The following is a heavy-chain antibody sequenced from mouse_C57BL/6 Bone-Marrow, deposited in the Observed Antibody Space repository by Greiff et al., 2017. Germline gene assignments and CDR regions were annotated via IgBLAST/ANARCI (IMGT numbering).Heavy chain of an antibody. V-gene: IGHV2-6*01. CDR2: IWGVGST. Sequence: QVQLQQSGPGLVAPSQSLSITCTVSGFSLTSYGVDWVRQSPGKGLEWLGVIWGVGSTNYNSALKSRLSISKDNSKSQVFLKMNSLQTDDTAMYYCASDHGYGGFAYWGQGTLVTGSA. CDR1: GFSLTSYG. CDR3: ASDHGYGGFAY. D-gene: IGHD2-2*01. J-gene: IGHJ3*01.